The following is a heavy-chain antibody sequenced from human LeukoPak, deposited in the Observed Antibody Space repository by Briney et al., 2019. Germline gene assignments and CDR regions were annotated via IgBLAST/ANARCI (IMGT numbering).Heavy chain of an antibody. D-gene: IGHD3-22*01. CDR1: GYTFTSYG. J-gene: IGHJ4*02. Sequence: ASVKVSCKASGYTFTSYGISWVRQAPGQGLEWLGWISVYNVNTNYAQKLQGRVTMTTDTSTSTVYMELRSLRSDDTAVYYCAKDSYDSSGYYQYYFDYWGQGTLVTVSS. CDR2: ISVYNVNT. V-gene: IGHV1-18*01. CDR3: AKDSYDSSGYYQYYFDY.